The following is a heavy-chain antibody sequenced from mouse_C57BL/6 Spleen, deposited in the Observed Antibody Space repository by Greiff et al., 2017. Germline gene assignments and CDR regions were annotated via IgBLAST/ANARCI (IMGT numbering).Heavy chain of an antibody. D-gene: IGHD1-1*01. J-gene: IGHJ4*01. CDR2: IDPNSGGT. Sequence: QVQLQQPGAELVKPGASVKLSCKASGYTFTSYWMHWVKQRPGRGLVWIGRIDPNSGGTKSNEKFKSKATLTIDKPSSTAYMQLSSLTSDDSAVYYCARRGLFTTVVAWDAMDYWGQGTSVTVSS. CDR1: GYTFTSYW. CDR3: ARRGLFTTVVAWDAMDY. V-gene: IGHV1-72*01.